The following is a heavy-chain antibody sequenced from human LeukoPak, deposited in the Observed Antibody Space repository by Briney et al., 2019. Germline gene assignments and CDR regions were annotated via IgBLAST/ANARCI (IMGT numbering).Heavy chain of an antibody. CDR3: AKDWIPGGAYDAFDM. Sequence: PGGSLRLSCVASGFPFNSYAMTWVRQTPDKGLEWVSAISGGGERTYYADSVKGRFTISRDNSKNTLSLQMRSLRAEDTAIYYCAKDWIPGGAYDAFDMWGQGTMVTVSS. CDR1: GFPFNSYA. V-gene: IGHV3-23*01. J-gene: IGHJ3*02. CDR2: ISGGGERT. D-gene: IGHD1-1*01.